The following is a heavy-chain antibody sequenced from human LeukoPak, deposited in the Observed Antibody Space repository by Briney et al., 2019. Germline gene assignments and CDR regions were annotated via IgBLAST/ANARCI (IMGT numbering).Heavy chain of an antibody. CDR3: AKDRHAPGRYCSSTSCFPFDS. CDR2: ISGSGGST. D-gene: IGHD2-2*01. Sequence: GGTLRLSCAASGFTFSSYGMSWVRQAPGKGLEWVSAISGSGGSTYYADSVKGRFTISRDNSKNTLYLQMNSLRAEDTAVYYCAKDRHAPGRYCSSTSCFPFDSWGQGTLVTVSS. CDR1: GFTFSSYG. J-gene: IGHJ5*01. V-gene: IGHV3-23*01.